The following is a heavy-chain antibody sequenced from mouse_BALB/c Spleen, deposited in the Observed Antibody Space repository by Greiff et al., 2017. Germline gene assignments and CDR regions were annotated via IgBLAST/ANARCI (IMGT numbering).Heavy chain of an antibody. V-gene: IGHV5-17*02. J-gene: IGHJ3*01. D-gene: IGHD1-2*01. CDR2: ISSGSSTI. Sequence: VVEWVAYISSGSSTIYYADTVKGRFTISRDNPKNTLFLQMTSLRSEDTAMYYCARGGTTATSFAYWGQGTLVTVSA. CDR3: ARGGTTATSFAY.